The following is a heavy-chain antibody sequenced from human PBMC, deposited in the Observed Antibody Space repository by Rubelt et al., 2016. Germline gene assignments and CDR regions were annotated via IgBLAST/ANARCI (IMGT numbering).Heavy chain of an antibody. D-gene: IGHD2-2*01. CDR3: ARWEGGSSTIDY. CDR2: IKCDASEK. CDR1: GFTFSSYS. J-gene: IGHJ4*02. Sequence: AASGFTFSSYSMNWVRQAPGRGLEWVADIKCDASEKYYVDSVKGRLTISRDNSKNTLFLQVSSLRGEDTAVYYCARWEGGSSTIDYWGRGTLVTVSS. V-gene: IGHV3-7*03.